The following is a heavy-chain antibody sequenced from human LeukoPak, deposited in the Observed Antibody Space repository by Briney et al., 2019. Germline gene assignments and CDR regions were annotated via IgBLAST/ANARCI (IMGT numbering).Heavy chain of an antibody. CDR3: ARDRPDSTSPTTVGRFDP. Sequence: SQTLFLTCSVSGDSISSGGFYWHWIRQHPEKGLEWIVYIYSTGTTYYNPSLTSRLTMSLDTSKNQFSLKVTSVTAADTAVYFCARDRPDSTSPTTVGRFDPWGQGTLVTVSS. D-gene: IGHD2-2*01. CDR2: IYSTGTT. J-gene: IGHJ5*02. V-gene: IGHV4-31*03. CDR1: GDSISSGGFY.